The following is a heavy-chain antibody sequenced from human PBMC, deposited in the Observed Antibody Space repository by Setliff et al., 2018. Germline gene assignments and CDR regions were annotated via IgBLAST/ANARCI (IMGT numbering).Heavy chain of an antibody. V-gene: IGHV4-61*09. CDR3: AREGYFPRGGNDLYYFDY. Sequence: SETLSLTCTVAGGSISSGSYYWSWIRQPAGKGLEWIGHIYTSGSTNYNPSLKSRVTISVDTSKNQFSLKLSSVTAADTAVYYCAREGYFPRGGNDLYYFDYWGQGTLVTVSS. CDR2: IYTSGST. CDR1: GGSISSGSYY. D-gene: IGHD2-15*01. J-gene: IGHJ4*02.